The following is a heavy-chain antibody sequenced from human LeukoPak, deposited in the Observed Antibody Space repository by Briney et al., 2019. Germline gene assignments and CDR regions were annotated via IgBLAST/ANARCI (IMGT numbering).Heavy chain of an antibody. Sequence: GGSLRLSCAASGFTFYTYWMQWGRQAPGKGLVWVSRIRPEGTTTAYADSVKGRFTISRDNAKNTLFLQMNSLSAEDTAVYYCARDLHWILVDYWGQGTLVTVSS. D-gene: IGHD1-1*01. CDR1: GFTFYTYW. J-gene: IGHJ4*02. CDR2: IRPEGTTT. CDR3: ARDLHWILVDY. V-gene: IGHV3-74*03.